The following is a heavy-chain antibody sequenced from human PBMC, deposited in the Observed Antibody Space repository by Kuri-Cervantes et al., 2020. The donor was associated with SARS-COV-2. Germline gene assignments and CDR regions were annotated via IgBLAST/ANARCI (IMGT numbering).Heavy chain of an antibody. D-gene: IGHD1-1*01. CDR1: GFTFSGHW. J-gene: IGHJ4*02. Sequence: GGSLRLSCAASGFTFSGHWIHWVRQAPGKGLVWVSRINTDGSYTNYADSVKGRFTLSRDNAKNMLFLQMNSLRAEDTAVYYCVRDGDHWNFDYWGQGTLVTVSS. CDR3: VRDGDHWNFDY. V-gene: IGHV3-74*01. CDR2: INTDGSYT.